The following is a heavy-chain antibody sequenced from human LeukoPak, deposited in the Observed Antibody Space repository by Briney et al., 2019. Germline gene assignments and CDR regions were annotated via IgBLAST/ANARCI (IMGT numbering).Heavy chain of an antibody. Sequence: SETLSVTCTVSGGSISSYYWSWIRQPAGKGLEWIGRIYTSGSTNYNPSLKSRVTISVDTSKNQFSLKLSSVTAADTAVYYCASPHYDILTGRKGGSFDYWGQGTLVTVSS. CDR1: GGSISSYY. CDR3: ASPHYDILTGRKGGSFDY. V-gene: IGHV4-4*07. D-gene: IGHD3-9*01. J-gene: IGHJ4*02. CDR2: IYTSGST.